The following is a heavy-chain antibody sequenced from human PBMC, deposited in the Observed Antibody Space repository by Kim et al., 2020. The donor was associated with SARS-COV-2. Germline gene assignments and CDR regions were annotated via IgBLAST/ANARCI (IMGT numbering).Heavy chain of an antibody. J-gene: IGHJ4*02. CDR1: GLTFSSYA. CDR2: ISYDGSNK. Sequence: GGSLRLSCAASGLTFSSYAMHWVRQAPGKGLEWVAVISYDGSNKYYADSVKGRFTISRDNSKNTLYLQMNSLRPEDTAVYYCARDDNYISSWHYFDYWGQGTLVTVSS. V-gene: IGHV3-30*04. CDR3: ARDDNYISSWHYFDY. D-gene: IGHD6-13*01.